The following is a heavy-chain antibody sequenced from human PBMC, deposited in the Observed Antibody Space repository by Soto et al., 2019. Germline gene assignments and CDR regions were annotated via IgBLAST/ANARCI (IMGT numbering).Heavy chain of an antibody. V-gene: IGHV3-9*01. Sequence: PGGSLRLSCAASGFTFDDYAMHWVRQAPGKGLEWVSGISWNSGSIGYADSVKGRFTISRDNAKNSLYLQMNSLRAEDTALYYCAKDIAGFGELLYPGPHWGQGALVTVSS. J-gene: IGHJ1*01. CDR3: AKDIAGFGELLYPGPH. D-gene: IGHD3-10*01. CDR1: GFTFDDYA. CDR2: ISWNSGSI.